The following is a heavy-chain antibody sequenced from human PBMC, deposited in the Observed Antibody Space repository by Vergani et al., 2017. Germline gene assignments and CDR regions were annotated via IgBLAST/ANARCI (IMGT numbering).Heavy chain of an antibody. CDR3: ASDGREDIVLMVYALHYYYGMDV. Sequence: EVQLVESGGGLVQPGGSLRLSCAASGFTFSSYSMNWVRQAPGKGLEWVSYISSSSSTIYYADSVKGRFTISRDNAKNSLYLQMNSLRAEDTDVYYCASDGREDIVLMVYALHYYYGMDVWGQGTTVTVSS. CDR1: GFTFSSYS. J-gene: IGHJ6*02. CDR2: ISSSSSTI. V-gene: IGHV3-48*04. D-gene: IGHD2-8*01.